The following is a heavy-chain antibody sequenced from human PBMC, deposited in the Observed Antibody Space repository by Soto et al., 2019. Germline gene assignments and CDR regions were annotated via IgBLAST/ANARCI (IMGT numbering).Heavy chain of an antibody. Sequence: GGSLRLSCTASGFTFGDYAMSWVRQAPGKGLGWVGFIRSKAYGGTTEYAASVKGRFTISRDDSKSIAYLQMNSLKTEDTAVYYCTRDNGRHYYDSSGYYGRLAYWGQGTLVTVSS. J-gene: IGHJ4*02. D-gene: IGHD3-22*01. CDR1: GFTFGDYA. CDR2: IRSKAYGGTT. V-gene: IGHV3-49*04. CDR3: TRDNGRHYYDSSGYYGRLAY.